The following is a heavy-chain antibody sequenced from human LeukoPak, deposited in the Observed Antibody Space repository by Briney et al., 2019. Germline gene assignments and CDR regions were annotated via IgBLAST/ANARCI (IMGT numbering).Heavy chain of an antibody. CDR3: AKSNYYDSSGYYGRFDY. CDR1: GFTFDDYA. V-gene: IGHV3-9*01. CDR2: ISWNSGSI. D-gene: IGHD3-22*01. Sequence: PGRSLRLSCAASGFTFDDYAMHWVRQAPGKGLEWVSGISWNSGSIGYADSVKGRFTTSRDNAKNSLYLQMNSLRAEDTALYYCAKSNYYDSSGYYGRFDYWGQGTLVTVSS. J-gene: IGHJ4*02.